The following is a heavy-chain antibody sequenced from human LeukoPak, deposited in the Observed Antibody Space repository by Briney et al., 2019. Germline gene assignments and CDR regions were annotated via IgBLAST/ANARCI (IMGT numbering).Heavy chain of an antibody. CDR1: GFTFSSYG. CDR2: IWYDGSNK. V-gene: IGHV3-33*01. Sequence: PGRALRLSCAASGFTFSSYGMHWVRQAPGKGLEWVAVIWYDGSNKYYADSVKGRFTISRDNSKNTLYLQMNSLRAEDTAVYYCARDCTNGGCYGTDFDYWGQGTLVSVSS. CDR3: ARDCTNGGCYGTDFDY. J-gene: IGHJ4*02. D-gene: IGHD2-8*01.